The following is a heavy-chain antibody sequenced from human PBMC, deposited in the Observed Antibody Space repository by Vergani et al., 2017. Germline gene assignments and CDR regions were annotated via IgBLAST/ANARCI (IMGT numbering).Heavy chain of an antibody. V-gene: IGHV1-18*01. D-gene: IGHD3-10*01. CDR1: GYTFSTYG. CDR2: VSTRDSKT. CDR3: ARGTYYDY. Sequence: QIQLVQSGAEVKKPGASVKVSCKASGYTFSTYGISWVRQAPGQGLEWMGWVSTRDSKTDYPQNLQDRVIMTTDTSTNIAYMELRSLRPDDTAVYYCARGTYYDYWGQGTLVTVSS. J-gene: IGHJ4*02.